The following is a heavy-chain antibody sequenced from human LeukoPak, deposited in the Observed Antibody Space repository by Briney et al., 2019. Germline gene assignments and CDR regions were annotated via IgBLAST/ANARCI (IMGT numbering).Heavy chain of an antibody. Sequence: GGSLRLSCTASGFTYSSFAMHWVRQAPGKGLEWVAVISNNGRMYYDADSVRGRFSISGDNCKNTLYLQMNSLRVEDASVYYCARGDGVPPIAVSPFDLWGQGTLVTVSS. D-gene: IGHD2-8*01. J-gene: IGHJ4*02. CDR2: ISNNGRMY. CDR1: GFTYSSFA. V-gene: IGHV3-30*01. CDR3: ARGDGVPPIAVSPFDL.